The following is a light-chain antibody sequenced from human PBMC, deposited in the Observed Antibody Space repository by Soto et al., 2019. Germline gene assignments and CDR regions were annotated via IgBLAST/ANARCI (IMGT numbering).Light chain of an antibody. CDR1: QSVSSD. J-gene: IGKJ1*01. CDR2: GAS. Sequence: VVTQSPATLSVFSGEKATLSCRASQSVSSDLAWYQQRPGQAPRLLIYGASTRATGIPARFRGSGSGTEFRLTISSLQSEDFATYYCQQYNTWHPKMAFGRGTKVDIK. V-gene: IGKV3-15*01. CDR3: QQYNTWHPKMA.